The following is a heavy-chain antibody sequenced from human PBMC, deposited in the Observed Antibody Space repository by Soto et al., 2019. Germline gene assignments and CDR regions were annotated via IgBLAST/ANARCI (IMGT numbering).Heavy chain of an antibody. CDR1: GFTFSSYG. CDR2: ISYDGSNK. Sequence: QVQLVESGGGVVQPGRSLRLSCAASGFTFSSYGMHWVRQAPGKGLEWVAVISYDGSNKYYADSVKGRFTISRDNSKNTLYLQMNSLRAEDTAVYYCAKEKWRGTAMVHSPFDYWGQGNMVTVSS. CDR3: AKEKWRGTAMVHSPFDY. J-gene: IGHJ4*02. V-gene: IGHV3-30*18. D-gene: IGHD5-18*01.